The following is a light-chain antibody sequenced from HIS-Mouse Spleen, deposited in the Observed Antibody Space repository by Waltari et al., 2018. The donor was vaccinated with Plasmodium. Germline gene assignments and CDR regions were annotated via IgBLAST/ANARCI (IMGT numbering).Light chain of an antibody. J-gene: IGKJ1*01. Sequence: DIVMTQPPATLSVSPGQRATLSCRASQSVSSNLAWYQQKPGQAPRLLIYGASTRATGIPARFSGSGSGTEFTLTISSLQPEDFATYYCQQSYSTWTFGQGTKVEIK. CDR2: GAS. CDR3: QQSYSTWT. V-gene: IGKV3-15*01. CDR1: QSVSSN.